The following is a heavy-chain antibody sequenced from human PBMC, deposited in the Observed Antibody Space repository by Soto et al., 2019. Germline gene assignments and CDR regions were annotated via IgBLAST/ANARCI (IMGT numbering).Heavy chain of an antibody. CDR1: GGSISSYY. CDR2: IYYSGST. J-gene: IGHJ4*02. D-gene: IGHD3-9*01. Sequence: SETLSLTCTVSGGSISSYYWSWIRQPPGKGLEWIGYIYYSGSTNYNPSLKSRVTISVDTSKNQFSLKLSSVTAADTAVYYCARHRSYDILTGYHRYFDYWGQGTLVTLSS. CDR3: ARHRSYDILTGYHRYFDY. V-gene: IGHV4-59*08.